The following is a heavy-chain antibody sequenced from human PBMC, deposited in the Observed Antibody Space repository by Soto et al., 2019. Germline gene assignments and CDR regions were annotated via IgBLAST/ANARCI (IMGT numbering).Heavy chain of an antibody. V-gene: IGHV3-53*04. J-gene: IGHJ6*03. CDR1: GFTVSSNY. Sequence: PGGSLRLSCAASGFTVSSNYMSWVRQAPGKGLEWVSVIYSGGSTYYADSVKGRFTISRHNSKNTLYLQMNSLRAEDTAVYYCARDCLYYDFWSGPRSLCMAVCGKGTTVIVSS. CDR2: IYSGGST. CDR3: ARDCLYYDFWSGPRSLCMAV. D-gene: IGHD3-3*01.